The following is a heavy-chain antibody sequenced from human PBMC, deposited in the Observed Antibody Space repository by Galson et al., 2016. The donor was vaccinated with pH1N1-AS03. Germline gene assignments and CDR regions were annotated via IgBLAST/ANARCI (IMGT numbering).Heavy chain of an antibody. CDR1: GFTFSNYA. V-gene: IGHV3-30*01. D-gene: IGHD1-7*01. Sequence: SLRLSCAASGFTFSNYAMHWVRQAPGQGLEWVAIISYDGSYEYYADSVRGRFTISRDDSKNTLFLQMNSLRPDDTALYYCAGANYQYYFDCWGHGTLVTASS. CDR3: AGANYQYYFDC. J-gene: IGHJ4*01. CDR2: ISYDGSYE.